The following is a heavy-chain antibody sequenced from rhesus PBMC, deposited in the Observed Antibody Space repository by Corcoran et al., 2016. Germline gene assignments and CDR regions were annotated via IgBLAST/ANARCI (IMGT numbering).Heavy chain of an antibody. D-gene: IGHD1-1*01. V-gene: IGHV4-81*01. CDR3: ARENSRYYYSLDS. J-gene: IGHJ6*01. CDR2: IDANIAGT. CDR1: GGSISGYY. Sequence: QLQLQESGPGLVKPSETLSLTCVVSGGSISGYYWTWIRQPPGKGLEWIGNIDANIAGTNYNPSLKSRVTISKDTSKNQFSLKVRSMTAADTAVYYCARENSRYYYSLDSWGQGVVVTVSS.